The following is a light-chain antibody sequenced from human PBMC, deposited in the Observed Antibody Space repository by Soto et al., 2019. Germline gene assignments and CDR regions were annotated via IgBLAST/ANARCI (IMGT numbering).Light chain of an antibody. CDR3: QESFFTPGT. Sequence: IQLTQSPSSLSASVGDRVTITCRASQYIGDFLNWYQQTPGKAPKLLIFGASNLHIGVPSRFSGSGSGTEFTLTINNLQREDFATYYCQESFFTPGTFGRGTKVDIK. V-gene: IGKV1-39*01. J-gene: IGKJ1*01. CDR1: QYIGDF. CDR2: GAS.